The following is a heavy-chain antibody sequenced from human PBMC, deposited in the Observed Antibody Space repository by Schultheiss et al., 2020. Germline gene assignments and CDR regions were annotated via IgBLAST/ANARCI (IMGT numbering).Heavy chain of an antibody. Sequence: GGSLRLSCAASGFTFSTYAMSWVRQAPGRGPEWVSGISGSGDITHHADSVKGRFTISRDNSRNTLYLQMNSLRADDTAVYYCAREGPGYCSAGSCYQPGYWGQGTLVTVSS. J-gene: IGHJ4*02. CDR1: GFTFSTYA. D-gene: IGHD2-15*01. V-gene: IGHV3-23*01. CDR2: ISGSGDIT. CDR3: AREGPGYCSAGSCYQPGY.